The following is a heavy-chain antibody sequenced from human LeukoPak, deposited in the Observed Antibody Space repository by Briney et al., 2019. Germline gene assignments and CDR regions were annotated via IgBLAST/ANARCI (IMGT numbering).Heavy chain of an antibody. J-gene: IGHJ4*02. D-gene: IGHD3/OR15-3a*01. CDR3: AKRTGYAGSFYVLDY. CDR2: ISGSGDSA. CDR1: GFTFTSYA. V-gene: IGHV3-23*01. Sequence: GGSLRLSCAASGFTFTSYAMSWVRQAPGKGLEWVSSISGSGDSAYYADSVKGRFTISRDTSKNTMYLQMNSLRAEDTAVYYCAKRTGYAGSFYVLDYWGQGALVTVSS.